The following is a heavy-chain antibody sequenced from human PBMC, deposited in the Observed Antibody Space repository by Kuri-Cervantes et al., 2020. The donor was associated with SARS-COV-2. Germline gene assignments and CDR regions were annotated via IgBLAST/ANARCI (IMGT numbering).Heavy chain of an antibody. Sequence: GESLKISCAASGFTFSSYAMSWVRQAPGKGLGWVSYVSSSSSTIYYADSVKGRFTISRDNAKNSLYLQMDSLRDEDTAVYYCARGYCTGGVCWKPFDYWGQGTLVTVSS. CDR2: VSSSSSTI. CDR1: GFTFSSYA. CDR3: ARGYCTGGVCWKPFDY. D-gene: IGHD2-8*02. J-gene: IGHJ4*02. V-gene: IGHV3-48*02.